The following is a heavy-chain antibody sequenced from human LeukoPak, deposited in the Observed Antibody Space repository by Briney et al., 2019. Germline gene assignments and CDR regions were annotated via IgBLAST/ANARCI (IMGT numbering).Heavy chain of an antibody. Sequence: GESLKISCAASGFTISTHEMNWVRQAPGKGLEWLSYISDSGNTIYYADSVKGRFTISRDTAKNSLYLQMNSLRAEDTAIYYCARGSGTDYWGQGTLVTVSS. CDR2: ISDSGNTI. CDR3: ARGSGTDY. V-gene: IGHV3-48*03. J-gene: IGHJ4*02. D-gene: IGHD1-14*01. CDR1: GFTISTHE.